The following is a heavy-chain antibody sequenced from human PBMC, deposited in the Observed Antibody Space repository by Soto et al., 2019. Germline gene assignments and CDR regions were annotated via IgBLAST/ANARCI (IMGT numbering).Heavy chain of an antibody. D-gene: IGHD4-17*01. Sequence: SETLSLTCAVYGGSFSGYYWSWIRQPPGKGLEWIGEINHSGSTNYNPSLKSRVTISVDTSKNQFSLKLSSVTAADTAVYYCARGYDYGDYGGWFDPWGQGTLVTVSS. CDR1: GGSFSGYY. J-gene: IGHJ5*02. CDR2: INHSGST. CDR3: ARGYDYGDYGGWFDP. V-gene: IGHV4-34*01.